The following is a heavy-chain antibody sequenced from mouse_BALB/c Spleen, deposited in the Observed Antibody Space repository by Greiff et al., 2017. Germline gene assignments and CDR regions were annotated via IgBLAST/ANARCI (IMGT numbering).Heavy chain of an antibody. CDR2: ISYSGST. J-gene: IGHJ3*01. V-gene: IGHV3-2*02. CDR1: GYSITSDYA. D-gene: IGHD1-2*01. CDR3: ASTPYYGFFAY. Sequence: ESGPGLVKPSQSLSLTCTVTGYSITSDYAWNWIRQFPGNKLEWMGYISYSGSTSYNPSLKSRISITRDTSKNQFFLQLNSVTTEDTATYYCASTPYYGFFAYWGQGTLVTVSA.